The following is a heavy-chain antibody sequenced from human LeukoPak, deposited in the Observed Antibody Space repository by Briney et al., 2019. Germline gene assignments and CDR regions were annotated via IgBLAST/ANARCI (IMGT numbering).Heavy chain of an antibody. CDR2: IYYSGST. Sequence: SETLSLTCGVSGGSISSGSYYWGWIRQPPGKGLEWIGSIYYSGSTYYNPSLKSRVTISVDTSKNQFSLKLSSVTAADTAVYYCACSESYMDVWGKGTTVTVSS. D-gene: IGHD3-10*02. CDR3: ACSESYMDV. V-gene: IGHV4-39*01. J-gene: IGHJ6*03. CDR1: GGSISSGSYY.